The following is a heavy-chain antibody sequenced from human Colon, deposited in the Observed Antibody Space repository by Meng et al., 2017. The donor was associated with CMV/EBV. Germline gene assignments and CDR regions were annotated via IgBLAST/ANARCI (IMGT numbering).Heavy chain of an antibody. CDR1: GGSISSSTYS. J-gene: IGHJ5*02. CDR3: ARDTRSGSYTWFDP. V-gene: IGHV4-39*07. D-gene: IGHD3-10*01. Sequence: SETLSLTCTVSGGSISSSTYSWGWIRQPPGKGLEWIGSVYYSGSTYYNPSLKSRVTISVDTSKNQFSLKLSSVTAADTAVYYCARDTRSGSYTWFDPWGQGTLVTVSS. CDR2: VYYSGST.